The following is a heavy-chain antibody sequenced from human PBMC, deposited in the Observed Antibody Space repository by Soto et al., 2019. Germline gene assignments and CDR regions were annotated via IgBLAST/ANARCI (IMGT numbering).Heavy chain of an antibody. D-gene: IGHD4-17*01. V-gene: IGHV1-8*01. Sequence: QVQLVQSGAEVKKPGASVKVSCKASGYTFTSYDINWVRQAPGQGLEWMGWMNPNSGNTGYAQKFQGRVTMTRNTSISTAYMELSSLRSEDTAVYYCARVPTAPYYMDVWGKGTTVTVSS. CDR1: GYTFTSYD. CDR3: ARVPTAPYYMDV. CDR2: MNPNSGNT. J-gene: IGHJ6*03.